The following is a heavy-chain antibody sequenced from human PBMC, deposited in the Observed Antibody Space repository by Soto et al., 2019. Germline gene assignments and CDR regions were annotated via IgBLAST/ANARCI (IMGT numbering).Heavy chain of an antibody. V-gene: IGHV5-51*01. CDR3: ARRDTAMVASYYYYGMDV. D-gene: IGHD5-18*01. J-gene: IGHJ6*02. CDR2: IYPGESDT. Sequence: PGEPLKISCQGSGYSLTSYLIGWVRQMPGRGLEWIGIIYPGESDTRYSPSFQGQVTISADKSISTAYLQWSSLKASDTAMYYCARRDTAMVASYYYYGMDVWGQGTTVTVSS. CDR1: GYSLTSYL.